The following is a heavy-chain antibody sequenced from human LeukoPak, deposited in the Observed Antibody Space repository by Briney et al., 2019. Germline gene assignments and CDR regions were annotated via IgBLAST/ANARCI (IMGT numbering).Heavy chain of an antibody. CDR1: GGSFSGYY. Sequence: PSETLSLTCAVYGGSFSGYYWSWIRQPPGKGLEWIGEINHSGSTNYNPSLKSRVTISVDTSKNQFSLKLSSVTAADTAVYYCARSSGWYLFDYWGQGTLVTVSS. CDR3: ARSSGWYLFDY. CDR2: INHSGST. D-gene: IGHD6-19*01. V-gene: IGHV4-34*01. J-gene: IGHJ4*02.